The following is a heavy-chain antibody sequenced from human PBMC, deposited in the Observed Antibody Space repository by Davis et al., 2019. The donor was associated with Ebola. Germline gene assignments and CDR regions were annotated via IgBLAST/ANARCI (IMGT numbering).Heavy chain of an antibody. J-gene: IGHJ4*02. Sequence: GGSLRLSCAASGFTFSSYAMNWVRQAPGKGLEWVSGINDSGGSTYYADSVKCRFTVSRDNSRNTLYLQMNSLRAEDTAVYYCARSPYSSGWYYFDYWGQGTLVTVPS. CDR1: GFTFSSYA. D-gene: IGHD6-19*01. V-gene: IGHV3-23*01. CDR2: INDSGGST. CDR3: ARSPYSSGWYYFDY.